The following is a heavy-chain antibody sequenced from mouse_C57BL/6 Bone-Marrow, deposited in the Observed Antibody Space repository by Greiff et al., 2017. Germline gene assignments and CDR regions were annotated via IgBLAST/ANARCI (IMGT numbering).Heavy chain of an antibody. Sequence: QVQLQQPGTELVKPGASVQLSCKASGYTFTSYWMHWVKQRPGQGLEWIGNINPSNGGTNYNEKFKSKATLTVDKSSSTAYLQLSSLTSEDSAVYYCARPLRRYAMDYWGQGTSVTVSS. CDR3: ARPLRRYAMDY. V-gene: IGHV1-53*01. CDR1: GYTFTSYW. J-gene: IGHJ4*01. CDR2: INPSNGGT. D-gene: IGHD1-2*01.